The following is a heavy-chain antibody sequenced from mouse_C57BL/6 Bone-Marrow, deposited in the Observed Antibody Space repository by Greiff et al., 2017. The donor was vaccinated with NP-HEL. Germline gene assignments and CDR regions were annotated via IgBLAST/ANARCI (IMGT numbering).Heavy chain of an antibody. D-gene: IGHD1-1*01. J-gene: IGHJ3*01. Sequence: EVQLQESGGGLVQPGGSMKLSCVASGFTFSNYWMNWVRQSPEKGLEWVAQIRLKSDNYATHYAESVKGRFTISRDDSKSSVYLQMNNLRAEDTGIYYCTGLVHYYGSSYVFAYWGQGTLVTVSA. V-gene: IGHV6-3*01. CDR1: GFTFSNYW. CDR2: IRLKSDNYAT. CDR3: TGLVHYYGSSYVFAY.